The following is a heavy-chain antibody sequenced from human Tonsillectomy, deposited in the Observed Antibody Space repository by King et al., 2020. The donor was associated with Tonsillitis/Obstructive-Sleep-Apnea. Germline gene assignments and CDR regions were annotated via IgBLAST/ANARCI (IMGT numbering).Heavy chain of an antibody. D-gene: IGHD2/OR15-2a*01. Sequence: QLVQSGAEVKKPGASVKVSCKVSGYTLTELSMHWVRQAPGKGLEWRGGFDPEDGETIYAQKFQGRVTMTEDTSTDTAYMELSSLRSEYTAVYYCATRFLYAQGNTFDYWGQGTLVTVSS. CDR1: GYTLTELS. CDR2: FDPEDGET. V-gene: IGHV1-24*01. CDR3: ATRFLYAQGNTFDY. J-gene: IGHJ4*02.